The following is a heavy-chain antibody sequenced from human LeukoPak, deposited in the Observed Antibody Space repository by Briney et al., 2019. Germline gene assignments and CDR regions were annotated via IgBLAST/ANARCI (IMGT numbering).Heavy chain of an antibody. Sequence: SETLSLTCAVYGGSFNSYCWTWIRQSPGKGLEWIGEINHSGVTNYNPSLKSRITMSVDTSKNQFALQLNPVTAADSAVYYCARGARLLGWFVVGRPPSAYCFDSWGLGTLVTVSS. D-gene: IGHD3-3*01. CDR2: INHSGVT. V-gene: IGHV4-34*01. CDR1: GGSFNSYC. J-gene: IGHJ4*02. CDR3: ARGARLLGWFVVGRPPSAYCFDS.